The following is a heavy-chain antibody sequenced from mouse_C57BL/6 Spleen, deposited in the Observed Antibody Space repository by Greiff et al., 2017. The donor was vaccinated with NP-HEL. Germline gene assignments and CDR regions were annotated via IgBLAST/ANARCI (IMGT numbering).Heavy chain of an antibody. J-gene: IGHJ4*01. CDR2: INSDGSST. CDR1: GFTFSDYY. CDR3: ARGGYYAMDY. V-gene: IGHV5-16*01. Sequence: EVMLVESEGGLVQPGSSMKLSCTASGFTFSDYYMAWVRQVPEKGLEWVANINSDGSSTYYLDSLKSRFIISRDNAKNILYLQMSSLKSEDTATYYCARGGYYAMDYWGQGTSVTVSS.